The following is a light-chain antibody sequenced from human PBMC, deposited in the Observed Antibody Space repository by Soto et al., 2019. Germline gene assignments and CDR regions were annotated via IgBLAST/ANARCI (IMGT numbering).Light chain of an antibody. J-gene: IGKJ4*01. CDR1: QSLLHSNGYNY. V-gene: IGKV2-28*01. CDR3: MQDLQTPLT. CDR2: LGS. Sequence: DIVMTQSPLSLPVTPGEPASISCRSSQSLLHSNGYNYLDWYLQKPGQSPQLLIYLGSNRASGVPDRFSGSGSGTEFSLKISRVEAEDVGIYYCMQDLQTPLTFGGGTKVEIK.